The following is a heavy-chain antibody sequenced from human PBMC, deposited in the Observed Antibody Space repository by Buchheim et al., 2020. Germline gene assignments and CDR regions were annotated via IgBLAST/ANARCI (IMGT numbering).Heavy chain of an antibody. CDR3: ARGYCGGGTCYFYSGWFDS. V-gene: IGHV4-39*01. D-gene: IGHD2-15*01. J-gene: IGHJ5*01. Sequence: QLQLQESGPGLVKPSETLSLTCSVSDGSISRSSHYWGWIRQPPGKRLEWIGTIYYSGSTYYNTSLKSRVTISVDTSKSQFSLRLTSMTAADTAIYYCARGYCGGGTCYFYSGWFDSWGQGTL. CDR1: DGSISRSSHY. CDR2: IYYSGST.